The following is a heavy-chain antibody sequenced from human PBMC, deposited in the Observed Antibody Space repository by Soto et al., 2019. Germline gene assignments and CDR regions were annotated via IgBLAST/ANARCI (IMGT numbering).Heavy chain of an antibody. J-gene: IGHJ4*02. D-gene: IGHD2-21*01. CDR1: GDSMATGGHY. Sequence: PSETLSLTCTVSGDSMATGGHYYNWIRQVPGKGLEWIGYVYYSGATHYTPSLRARATISRDTSKNQFSLRLISVTAADTALYYCARDKHLQPTVSGFWGQGIQVTVSS. CDR3: ARDKHLQPTVSGF. V-gene: IGHV4-31*03. CDR2: VYYSGAT.